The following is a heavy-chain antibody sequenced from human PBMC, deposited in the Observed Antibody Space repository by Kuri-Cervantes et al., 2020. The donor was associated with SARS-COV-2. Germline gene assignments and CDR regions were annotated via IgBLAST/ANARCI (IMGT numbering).Heavy chain of an antibody. CDR1: GFNFSRSD. D-gene: IGHD3-10*01. J-gene: IGHJ4*02. V-gene: IGHV3-30*03. CDR2: ISYDGKKK. CDR3: ATDRDGFHDF. Sequence: GESLKISCSASGFNFSRSDMHWVRQAPGKGLEWVAVISYDGKKKRCMASGKGRFTISRDNSQNTLYLQMQSPRSEDTGMYYCATDRDGFHDFWGQGTLVTVSS.